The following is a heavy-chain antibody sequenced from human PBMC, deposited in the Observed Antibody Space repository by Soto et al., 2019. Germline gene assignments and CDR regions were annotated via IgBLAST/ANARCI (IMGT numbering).Heavy chain of an antibody. CDR1: GYTFTSYG. CDR3: ARGFRVGFYYSGCSGSRNWFAP. V-gene: IGHV1-18*01. Sequence: ASVKVSCKASGYTFTSYGISWVRQAPGQGLEWMGWISAYNGNTNYAQKLQGRVTMTTDTSTSTAYMELRGLRSDDTAVYYCARGFRVGFYYSGCSGSRNWFAPWSQGTLVTVSS. J-gene: IGHJ5*02. CDR2: ISAYNGNT. D-gene: IGHD3-22*01.